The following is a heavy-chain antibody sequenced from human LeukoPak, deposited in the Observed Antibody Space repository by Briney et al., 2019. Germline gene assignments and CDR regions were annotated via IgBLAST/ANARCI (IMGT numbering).Heavy chain of an antibody. V-gene: IGHV3-23*01. CDR3: AKVQLGIGVDY. CDR2: ISGSGGRT. CDR1: GXTFSSYA. Sequence: GGSLRLSCAASGXTFSSYAVSWVRQAPGKGLEWVSAISGSGGRTYYADSVKGRFTISRDDSKNTLYLQMNSLRAEDTAVYYCAKVQLGIGVDYWGQGTLVTVSS. J-gene: IGHJ4*02. D-gene: IGHD7-27*01.